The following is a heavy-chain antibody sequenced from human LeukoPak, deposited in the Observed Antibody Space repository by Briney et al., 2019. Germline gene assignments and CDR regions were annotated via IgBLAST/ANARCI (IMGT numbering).Heavy chain of an antibody. CDR2: INHSGST. J-gene: IGHJ4*02. CDR1: GGSFSGYY. Sequence: TSETLSLTCAVYGGSFSGYYWSWIRQSPGKGLEWIGEINHSGSTNYNPSLKSRVTISVDTSKNQFSLKLGSVTAADTAVYYCARRRAFPYGDYDYWGQGTLVTVSS. CDR3: ARRRAFPYGDYDY. V-gene: IGHV4-34*01. D-gene: IGHD4-17*01.